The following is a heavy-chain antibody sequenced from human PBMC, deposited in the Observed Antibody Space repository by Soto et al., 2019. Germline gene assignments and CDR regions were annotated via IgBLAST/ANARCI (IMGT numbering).Heavy chain of an antibody. CDR3: ARDSGGNSQFYYVDY. Sequence: QVQLVESGGGVVQPGRSLRLSCAASGFTFSSYTMDWVRQAPGKGLEWVAVVSYDGTNKYYADSVKGRFTISRDNSKNTLYLQMNSLRAEDTAVYYCARDSGGNSQFYYVDYWGQGTLVTVSS. CDR2: VSYDGTNK. J-gene: IGHJ4*02. V-gene: IGHV3-30-3*01. D-gene: IGHD2-15*01. CDR1: GFTFSSYT.